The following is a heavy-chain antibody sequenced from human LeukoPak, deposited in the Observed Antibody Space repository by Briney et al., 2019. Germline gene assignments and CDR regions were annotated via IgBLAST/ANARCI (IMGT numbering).Heavy chain of an antibody. CDR1: GGSFSGYY. CDR3: ARLVSGYDYEGYFDY. V-gene: IGHV4-34*01. J-gene: IGHJ4*02. D-gene: IGHD5-12*01. Sequence: SETLSLTCAVYGGSFSGYYWSWIRQPPGKGLEWIGEINHSGSTNYNPSLKSRVTISVDTSKNQFSLKLNSVTAADTAVYYCARLVSGYDYEGYFDYWGQGTLVTVSS. CDR2: INHSGST.